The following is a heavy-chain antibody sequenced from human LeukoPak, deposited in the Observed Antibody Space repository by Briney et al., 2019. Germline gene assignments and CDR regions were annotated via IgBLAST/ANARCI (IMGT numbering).Heavy chain of an antibody. CDR2: ISYSGST. CDR3: ARSGLVRGVST. CDR1: GDSMSSYY. V-gene: IGHV4-59*01. Sequence: ASETLSLTCTVSGDSMSSYYWTWIRQPPGKELEWIGSISYSGSTNYNPSLKSRVTMSIDTSKNQFSLKLNSVTAADTAGYYCARSGLVRGVSTWGQGTLVTVSS. D-gene: IGHD3-10*01. J-gene: IGHJ4*02.